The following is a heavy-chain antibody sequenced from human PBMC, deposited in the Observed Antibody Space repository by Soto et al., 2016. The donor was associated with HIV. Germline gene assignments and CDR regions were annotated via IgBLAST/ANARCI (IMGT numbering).Heavy chain of an antibody. V-gene: IGHV3-48*01. CDR1: GFTFSSFS. D-gene: IGHD3-9*01. CDR2: ISSSSTTI. CDR3: ARTPPAGLVTRPYYFDY. Sequence: EVRLVESGGGLVQPGGSLRLSCAASGFTFSSFSMNWVRQAPGKGLEWVSYISSSSTTIYYADSVKGRFTISRDNVKNSLYLRMSSLRAEDTAVYYCARTPPAGLVTRPYYFDYWGQGTLVTVSS. J-gene: IGHJ4*02.